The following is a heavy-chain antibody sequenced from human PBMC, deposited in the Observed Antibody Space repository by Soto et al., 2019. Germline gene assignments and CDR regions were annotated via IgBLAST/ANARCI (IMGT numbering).Heavy chain of an antibody. V-gene: IGHV4-34*01. D-gene: IGHD3-10*01. CDR3: ARSSGRIHYYYGMDV. Sequence: SETLSLTCAVYGGSFSGYYWSWIRQPPGKGLEWTGEINHSGSTNYNPSLKSRVTISVDTSKNQFSLKLSSVTAADTAVYYCARSSGRIHYYYGMDVWGQGTTVTVSS. CDR1: GGSFSGYY. CDR2: INHSGST. J-gene: IGHJ6*02.